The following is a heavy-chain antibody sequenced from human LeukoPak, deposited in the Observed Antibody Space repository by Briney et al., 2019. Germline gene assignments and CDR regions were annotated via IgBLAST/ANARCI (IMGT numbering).Heavy chain of an antibody. Sequence: PSETLSLTCAVYGGSFSGYYWSWIRQPPGKGLEWIGYIYHSGSTYYNPSLKSRVTISVDRSKNQFSLKLSSVTAADTAVYYCARDGGNDAFDIWGQGTMVTVSS. CDR3: ARDGGNDAFDI. CDR1: GGSFSGYY. CDR2: IYHSGST. J-gene: IGHJ3*02. D-gene: IGHD4-23*01. V-gene: IGHV4-34*01.